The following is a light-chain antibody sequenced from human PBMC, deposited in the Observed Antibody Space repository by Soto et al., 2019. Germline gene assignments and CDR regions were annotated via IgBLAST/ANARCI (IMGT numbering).Light chain of an antibody. CDR3: QQRQYWPPIT. J-gene: IGKJ5*01. Sequence: EIVMTQSPATLSVSPGERATLSCRASQSVRNNLAWYQQKPGQAPSLLIYGASTRATGIPDRFSGGGSGTDFTLTISSLEPEDFAIYYCQQRQYWPPITFGQGTRLEIK. CDR1: QSVRNN. CDR2: GAS. V-gene: IGKV3-11*01.